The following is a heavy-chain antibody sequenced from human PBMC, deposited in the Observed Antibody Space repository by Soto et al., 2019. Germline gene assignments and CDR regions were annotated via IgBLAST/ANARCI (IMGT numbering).Heavy chain of an antibody. CDR3: ARDIVVRTKWFDP. CDR2: ISAYNGNT. D-gene: IGHD3-22*01. Sequence: GXAVKVSYSASGYPFTSYGIVWVRQSPGQGLEWMGWISAYNGNTNYAQKLQGRVTMTTDTSTSTAYMELRSLRSDDTAVYYCARDIVVRTKWFDPWGQGTLVTVSS. V-gene: IGHV1-18*04. CDR1: GYPFTSYG. J-gene: IGHJ5*02.